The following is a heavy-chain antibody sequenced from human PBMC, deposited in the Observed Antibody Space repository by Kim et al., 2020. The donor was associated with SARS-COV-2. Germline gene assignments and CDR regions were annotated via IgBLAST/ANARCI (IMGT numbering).Heavy chain of an antibody. V-gene: IGHV5-51*01. Sequence: GESLKISCVGSGYTFRNYWIDWVRQMPGKGLEWMGAIYPGDSRTTYSPSFQGHVTISADRSINTAYLQWNSLRASDTAIYYCARPRYSTSRYPFDYWGQGTLVTVSS. CDR1: GYTFRNYW. J-gene: IGHJ4*02. CDR2: IYPGDSRT. CDR3: ARPRYSTSRYPFDY. D-gene: IGHD2-2*01.